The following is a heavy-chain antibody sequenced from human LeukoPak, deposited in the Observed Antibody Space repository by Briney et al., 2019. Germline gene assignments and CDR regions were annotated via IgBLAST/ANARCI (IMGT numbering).Heavy chain of an antibody. J-gene: IGHJ1*01. V-gene: IGHV1-18*01. CDR2: ISAYNGNT. CDR1: GYTFTSYG. CDR3: ARNPSPLLRFLEWPPEYFRH. D-gene: IGHD3-3*01. Sequence: ASVKVSCKASGYTFTSYGISWVRQAPGQGLEWMGWISAYNGNTNYAQKLQGRVTMTTDTSTSTAYMELRSLRSDDTAVYYCARNPSPLLRFLEWPPEYFRHWGQGTLVTVSS.